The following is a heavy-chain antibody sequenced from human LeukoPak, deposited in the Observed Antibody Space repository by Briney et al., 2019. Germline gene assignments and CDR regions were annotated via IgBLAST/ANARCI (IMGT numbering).Heavy chain of an antibody. J-gene: IGHJ3*02. CDR1: GGSFSVYY. V-gene: IGHV4-34*01. CDR2: INHSGST. CDR3: ARRTALGGAFDI. Sequence: SETLSLTCAVDGGSFSVYYWGWIRQPPGKGLEWVGEINHSGSTNYNPSLKSRVTISLDTYKHKFSLKLSSVTAGDTAVYYCARRTALGGAFDIWGQGTMVTVSS. D-gene: IGHD3-16*01.